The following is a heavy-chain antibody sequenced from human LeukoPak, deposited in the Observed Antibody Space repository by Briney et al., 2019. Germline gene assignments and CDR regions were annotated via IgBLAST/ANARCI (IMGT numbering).Heavy chain of an antibody. CDR1: GGSFSSYY. V-gene: IGHV4-34*01. D-gene: IGHD2/OR15-2a*01. J-gene: IGHJ5*02. CDR2: INHSGST. Sequence: SETLSLTCAVSGGSFSSYYWSWIRQPPGKGLEWIGEINHSGSTNYNPSLKSRVTISLETSKNQFSLKLSSVTTADKTVYYCAQSLCANSWSGNLFDPGGEGTLVTVS. CDR3: AQSLCANSWSGNLFDP.